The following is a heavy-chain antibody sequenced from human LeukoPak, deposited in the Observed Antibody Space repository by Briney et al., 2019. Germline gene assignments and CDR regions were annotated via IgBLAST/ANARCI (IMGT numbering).Heavy chain of an antibody. Sequence: GGSLRLSCAASGFTITNARMGWVRQAPGKGLEWVGLIKSKIDGGTTDFAAPVKGRFTISIDDSKHTLYLQMNSLKSEDTGVYYCITGDGHSDFDYWGQGTLVTVSS. CDR2: IKSKIDGGTT. V-gene: IGHV3-15*01. CDR1: GFTITNAR. CDR3: ITGDGHSDFDY. D-gene: IGHD3-3*02. J-gene: IGHJ4*02.